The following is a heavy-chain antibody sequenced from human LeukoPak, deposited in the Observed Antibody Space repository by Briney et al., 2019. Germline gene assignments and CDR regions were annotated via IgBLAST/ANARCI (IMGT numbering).Heavy chain of an antibody. Sequence: PGGSLRLSCAASGFTFSSNAMSWVRQAPGKGLEWVSTVSGSGGSTYYADSLNGRFTISRDNSKNTLDLQMNSRRAEDTAVYYWARGKGHDTSSTDYWGQGTLVTVSS. CDR1: GFTFSSNA. J-gene: IGHJ4*02. CDR3: ARGKGHDTSSTDY. V-gene: IGHV3-23*01. CDR2: VSGSGGST. D-gene: IGHD3-10*01.